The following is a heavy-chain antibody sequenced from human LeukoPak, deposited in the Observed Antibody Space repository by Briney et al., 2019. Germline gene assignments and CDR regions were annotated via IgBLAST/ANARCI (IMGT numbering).Heavy chain of an antibody. CDR3: ARARNHQNWAIFGVVRAFDI. V-gene: IGHV4-30-4*08. D-gene: IGHD3-3*01. J-gene: IGHJ3*02. CDR1: GGSISGGDYY. Sequence: PSETLSLTCTVSGGSISGGDYYWSWIRQPPGKGLEWIGYIYYSGSTYYNPSLKSRVTISVDTSKNQFSLKLSSVTAADSVVYYCARARNHQNWAIFGVVRAFDIWGQGTMVTVSS. CDR2: IYYSGST.